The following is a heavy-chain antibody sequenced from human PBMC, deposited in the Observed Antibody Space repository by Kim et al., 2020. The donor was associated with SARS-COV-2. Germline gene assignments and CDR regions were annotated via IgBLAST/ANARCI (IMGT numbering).Heavy chain of an antibody. CDR3: AKEYSSGWYGYYYGMDV. V-gene: IGHV3-30*02. D-gene: IGHD6-19*01. J-gene: IGHJ6*02. Sequence: VKGRFTISRDNSKNTLYLQMNSLRAEDTAVYYCAKEYSSGWYGYYYGMDVWDQGTTVTVSS.